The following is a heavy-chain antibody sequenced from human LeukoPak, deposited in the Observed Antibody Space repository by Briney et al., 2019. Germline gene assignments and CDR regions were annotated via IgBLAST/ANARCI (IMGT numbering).Heavy chain of an antibody. CDR1: GYTFTGYY. CDR2: INPNSGGT. CDR3: ARVGTYRSSTSCYGEVFDY. D-gene: IGHD2-2*01. Sequence: ASVKVSCKASGYTFTGYYMHWVRQAPGQGLEWMGWINPNSGGTNYAQKFQGRVTMTRDTSISTAYMELSRLRSDDTAVYYCARVGTYRSSTSCYGEVFDYWGQGTLVTVSS. J-gene: IGHJ4*02. V-gene: IGHV1-2*02.